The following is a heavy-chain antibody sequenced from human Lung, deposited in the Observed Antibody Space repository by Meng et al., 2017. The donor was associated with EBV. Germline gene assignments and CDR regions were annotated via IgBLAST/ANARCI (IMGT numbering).Heavy chain of an antibody. CDR3: ARGGMTTVTTYYFDY. CDR1: GGSITSGVFY. D-gene: IGHD4-17*01. J-gene: IGHJ4*02. V-gene: IGHV4-39*07. CDR2: MHFGGRT. Sequence: QVLLVALGAGLGSPWETLALTCNVSGGSITSGVFYWGWCPQPPGQGLEWIGSMHFGGRTHYSTSLKSRVTISVDTSKNQFSLKLSSVTAADTAVYYCARGGMTTVTTYYFDYWGQGTLVTVSS.